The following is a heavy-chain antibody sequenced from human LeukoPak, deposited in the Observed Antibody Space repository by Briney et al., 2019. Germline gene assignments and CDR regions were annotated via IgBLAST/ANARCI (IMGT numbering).Heavy chain of an antibody. CDR1: GFTFSNCA. CDR2: ISGRGDRT. D-gene: IGHD2-15*01. J-gene: IGHJ5*02. CDR3: TRGPYCSGGTCYSLGEFDP. Sequence: GGTLRLSCAASGFTFSNCAMSWVRKAPGKGLEWVSAISGRGDRTNYADSAKGRITISRDNSENTLYLQMNNLRAEDTAVYYCTRGPYCSGGTCYSLGEFDPWGQGTLVTVSS. V-gene: IGHV3-23*01.